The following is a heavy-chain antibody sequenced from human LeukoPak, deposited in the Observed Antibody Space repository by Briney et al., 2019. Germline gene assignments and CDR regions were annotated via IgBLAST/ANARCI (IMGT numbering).Heavy chain of an antibody. CDR2: ISAYNGNT. J-gene: IGHJ4*02. CDR3: ARVNPPGITMIVDY. CDR1: GYTFASYG. V-gene: IGHV1-18*01. Sequence: ASVKVSCKASGYTFASYGISWVRQAPGQGLEWMGWISAYNGNTNYAQKLQGRVTMTTDTSTSTAYMELRSLRSDDTAVYYCARVNPPGITMIVDYWGQGTLVTVSS. D-gene: IGHD3-22*01.